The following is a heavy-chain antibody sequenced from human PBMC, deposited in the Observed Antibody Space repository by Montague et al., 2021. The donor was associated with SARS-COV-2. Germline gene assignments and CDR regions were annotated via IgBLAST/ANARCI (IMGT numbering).Heavy chain of an antibody. D-gene: IGHD5-18*01. V-gene: IGHV4-59*01. CDR3: ARGFRLQLWQTNYYFGL. Sequence: SETLSLTCTVSGGSISGYYWSWFRQPPGKGPEWIGNIYDTGNTNYNPSLKSRVTISEDTSKNRFSLRLTSVTAADTAVYYCARGFRLQLWQTNYYFGLWGRGTLVSVSS. J-gene: IGHJ2*01. CDR1: GGSISGYY. CDR2: IYDTGNT.